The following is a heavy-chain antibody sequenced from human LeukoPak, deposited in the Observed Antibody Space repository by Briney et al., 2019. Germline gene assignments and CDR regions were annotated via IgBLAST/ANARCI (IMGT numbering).Heavy chain of an antibody. CDR2: IKEDGSEK. Sequence: GGSLRLSCAASGFMFSNYWMSWVRQAPGKGLEWVANIKEDGSEKYYVESVKGRFTISRDNAKTSVYLQMNSLRAEDTAVYYCASGAPLFDYWGQGTLVTVSS. V-gene: IGHV3-7*03. CDR1: GFMFSNYW. J-gene: IGHJ4*02. CDR3: ASGAPLFDY.